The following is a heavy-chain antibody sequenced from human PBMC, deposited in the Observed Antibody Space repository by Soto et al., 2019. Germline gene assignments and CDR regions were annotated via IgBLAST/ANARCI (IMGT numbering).Heavy chain of an antibody. CDR2: ISYDGSNK. CDR3: ARGHYDFWSGSGMDV. V-gene: IGHV3-30-3*01. D-gene: IGHD3-3*01. J-gene: IGHJ6*02. CDR1: GFTFGSYA. Sequence: GSLRLSCAASGFTFGSYAMHCVRQAPGKGLEWVAVISYDGSNKYYADSVKGRFTISRDNSKNTLYLQMNSLRAEDTAVYYCARGHYDFWSGSGMDVWGQGT.